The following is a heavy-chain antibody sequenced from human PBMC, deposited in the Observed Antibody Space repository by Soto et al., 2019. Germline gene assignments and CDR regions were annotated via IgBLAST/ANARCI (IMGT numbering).Heavy chain of an antibody. CDR1: GFTFNNYI. Sequence: GGSLRLSGSASGFTFNNYIIHWVRQAPCKGLDWVAAISSDGSSTYYAESLKGRFTISRDNSKSTMYLQMDSLRSEDTAVYYCTKDRYRPTGRIYYHALDVFGQGTTVTFSS. V-gene: IGHV3-30*04. CDR3: TKDRYRPTGRIYYHALDV. J-gene: IGHJ6*02. CDR2: ISSDGSST. D-gene: IGHD3-10*01.